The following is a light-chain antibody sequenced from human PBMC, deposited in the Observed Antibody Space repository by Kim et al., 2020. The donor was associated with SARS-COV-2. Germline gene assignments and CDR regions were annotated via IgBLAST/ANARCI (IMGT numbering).Light chain of an antibody. CDR2: TDN. V-gene: IGLV1-47*01. CDR1: SSNIGSNY. J-gene: IGLJ3*02. CDR3: GSWDDSLHRTV. Sequence: QSVLTQAPSASGTPGQRVTISCSGSSSNIGSNYVYWYQQLPGTAPKVLIHTDNRRPSGVPDRFSGSKSVTSASLAISGLRSEDAAAYYCGSWDDSLHRTVFGGGTKLTV.